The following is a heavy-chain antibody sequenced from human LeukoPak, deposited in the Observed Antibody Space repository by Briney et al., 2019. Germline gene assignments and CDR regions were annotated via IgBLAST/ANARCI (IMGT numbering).Heavy chain of an antibody. V-gene: IGHV4-39*01. D-gene: IGHD1-26*01. J-gene: IGHJ4*02. CDR3: ARQGLVGATGDY. Sequence: PSETLSLTCTVSGGSISSSSYYWGWIRQPPGKGLEWIGSIYYSGSTYYNPSLKSRVTISVDTSKNQFSLKLSSVTAADTAVYYCARQGLVGATGDYWGQGTLVTVSS. CDR1: GGSISSSSYY. CDR2: IYYSGST.